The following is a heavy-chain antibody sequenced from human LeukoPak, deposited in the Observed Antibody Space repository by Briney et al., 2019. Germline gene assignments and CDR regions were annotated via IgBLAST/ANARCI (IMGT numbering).Heavy chain of an antibody. CDR1: GGTFSSYA. D-gene: IGHD6-13*01. V-gene: IGHV1-69*01. J-gene: IGHJ4*02. CDR3: AREKSSGIAAAGVDY. Sequence: SVKVSCKASGGTFSSYAISWVRQAPGQGLEWMGGIIPIFGTANHAQKFQGRVTITADESTSTAYMELSSLRSEDTAVYYCAREKSSGIAAAGVDYWGQGTLVTVSS. CDR2: IIPIFGTA.